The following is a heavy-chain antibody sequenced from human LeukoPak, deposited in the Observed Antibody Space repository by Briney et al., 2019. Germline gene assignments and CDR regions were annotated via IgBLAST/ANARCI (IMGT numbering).Heavy chain of an antibody. CDR3: ARDRAPGYYYFGMDV. V-gene: IGHV4-39*07. CDR1: GGSISSSSYY. Sequence: SETLSLTCTVSGGSISSSSYYWGWIRQPPGKGLEWIGSIYYSGSTYYNPSLKSRVTISLDTSKNQFSLKLSSVTAADTAMYYCARDRAPGYYYFGMDVWGQGTTVIVSS. J-gene: IGHJ6*02. CDR2: IYYSGST.